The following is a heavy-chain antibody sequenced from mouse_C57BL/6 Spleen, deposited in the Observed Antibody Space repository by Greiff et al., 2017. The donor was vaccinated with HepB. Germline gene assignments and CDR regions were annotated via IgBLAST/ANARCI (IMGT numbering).Heavy chain of an antibody. CDR2: YPGSGNTY. CDR1: YTFTDYYM. Sequence: VQLKESGPELVKPGASVKMSCKASGYTFTDYYMHWVKQKPGKGLEWIGEIYPGSGNTYYNEKFKGKATLTADTSSSTAYMQLSSLTSEDSAVYCCGSSYTDYAMDYWGQGTSVTVSS. V-gene: IGHV1-83*01. CDR3: SSYTDYAMDY. D-gene: IGHD1-1*01. J-gene: IGHJ4*01.